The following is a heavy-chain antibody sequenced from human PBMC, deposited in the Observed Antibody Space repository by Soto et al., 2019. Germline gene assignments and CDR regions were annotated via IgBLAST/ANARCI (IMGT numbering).Heavy chain of an antibody. Sequence: QVTLKESGPVLVKPTETLTLTCTVSGFSLSNARMGVSWIRQPPGKALEWLAHIFSNDAKSYSTSLKSRLTISKDTAKSQVVLTMTNMDPVDTATYYCARIRGGGGYTYYYYGMDVWGQGTTVTVSS. CDR3: ARIRGGGGYTYYYYGMDV. J-gene: IGHJ6*02. V-gene: IGHV2-26*01. D-gene: IGHD5-18*01. CDR1: GFSLSNARMG. CDR2: IFSNDAK.